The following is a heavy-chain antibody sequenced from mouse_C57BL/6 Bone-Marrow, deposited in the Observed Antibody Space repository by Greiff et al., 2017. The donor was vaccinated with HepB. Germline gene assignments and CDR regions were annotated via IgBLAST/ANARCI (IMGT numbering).Heavy chain of an antibody. V-gene: IGHV5-9-1*02. CDR1: GFTFSSYA. Sequence: EVMLVESGEGLVKPGGSLKLSCAASGFTFSSYAMSWVRQTPEKRLEWVAYISSGGDYIYYADTVKGRFTISRDNTRNTLYLQMSSLKSEDTAMYYCTREDWDEAYWGQGTLVTVSA. D-gene: IGHD4-1*01. CDR2: ISSGGDYI. J-gene: IGHJ3*01. CDR3: TREDWDEAY.